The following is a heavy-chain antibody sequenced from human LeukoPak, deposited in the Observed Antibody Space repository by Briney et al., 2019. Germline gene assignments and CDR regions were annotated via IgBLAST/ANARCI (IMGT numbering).Heavy chain of an antibody. Sequence: GESLKISCEGSGYRFSSYWIAWVRHTPGKGLEFMGIIYPADSDTRYSPSFEGQVTISADESTSTAHLQWGSLKASDTAIYYCVTGMSGTYFGMDVWGQGTTVTVSS. CDR2: IYPADSDT. V-gene: IGHV5-51*01. D-gene: IGHD3-10*01. CDR1: GYRFSSYW. CDR3: VTGMSGTYFGMDV. J-gene: IGHJ6*02.